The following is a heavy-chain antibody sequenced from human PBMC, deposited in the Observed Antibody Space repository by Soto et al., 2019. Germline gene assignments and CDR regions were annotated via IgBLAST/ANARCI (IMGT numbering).Heavy chain of an antibody. CDR3: ASRDRYSRSYPPAFDI. J-gene: IGHJ3*02. D-gene: IGHD1-26*01. CDR1: GGTFSSYA. CDR2: IIPIFGTA. Sequence: QVQLVQSGAAVKKPGSSVKVSCKASGGTFSSYAISWVRQAPGQGLEWMGGIIPIFGTANYAQKFQGRVTITADESTSTAYRELSSLSSEDTAVYYCASRDRYSRSYPPAFDIWGQGTMVTVSS. V-gene: IGHV1-69*12.